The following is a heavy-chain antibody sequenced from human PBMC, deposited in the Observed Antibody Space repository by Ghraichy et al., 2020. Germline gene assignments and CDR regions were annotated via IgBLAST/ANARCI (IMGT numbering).Heavy chain of an antibody. CDR1: AGSISSGDYY. CDR2: IYYSGST. V-gene: IGHV4-30-4*01. J-gene: IGHJ6*03. CDR3: ARSRRGPGSGRAYYYYYMDV. D-gene: IGHD3-10*01. Sequence: SETLSLTCTVSAGSISSGDYYWSWIRQPPGKGLEWIGYIYYSGSTYYNPSLKSRVAISVDTSKNQFSLKLSSVTAADTAVYYCARSRRGPGSGRAYYYYYMDVWGKGTTVTVSS.